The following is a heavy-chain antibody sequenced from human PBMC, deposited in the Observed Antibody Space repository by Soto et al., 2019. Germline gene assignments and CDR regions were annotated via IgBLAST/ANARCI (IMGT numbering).Heavy chain of an antibody. V-gene: IGHV1-18*01. CDR2: ISAYNGNT. D-gene: IGHD4-17*01. Sequence: GASVKVSCKASGYTFTSYGISWVRQAPGQGLEWMGWISAYNGNTNYAQKLQGRVTMTTDTSTSTAYMELRSLRSDDTAVYYCARDLGIHDYGDILFDYWGQGTLVTVSS. J-gene: IGHJ4*02. CDR1: GYTFTSYG. CDR3: ARDLGIHDYGDILFDY.